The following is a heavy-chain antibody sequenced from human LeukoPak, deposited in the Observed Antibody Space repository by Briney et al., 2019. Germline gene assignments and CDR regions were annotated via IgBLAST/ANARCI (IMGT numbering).Heavy chain of an antibody. CDR2: IIPILGIA. CDR1: GYTFNHNY. CDR3: ARGHIAAAEFDY. D-gene: IGHD6-13*01. J-gene: IGHJ4*02. Sequence: ASVKVSCKASGYTFNHNYLHWVRQAPGQGLEWMGRIIPILGIANYAQKLQGRVTMTTDTSTSTAYMELRSLRSDDTAVYYCARGHIAAAEFDYWGQGTLVTVSS. V-gene: IGHV1-18*04.